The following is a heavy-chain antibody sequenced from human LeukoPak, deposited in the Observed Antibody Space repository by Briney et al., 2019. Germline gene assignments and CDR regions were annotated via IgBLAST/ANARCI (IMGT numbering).Heavy chain of an antibody. D-gene: IGHD5-18*01. CDR1: GFTFSSYS. CDR2: ISSSGSTI. V-gene: IGHV3-48*04. CDR3: ASRASGYSYGYPYYYFDY. Sequence: PGGSLRLSCAASGFTFSSYSMCWVRQAPGKGLEWVSYISSSGSTIYYADSVKGRFTISRDNAKNSLYLQMNSLRAEGTAVYYCASRASGYSYGYPYYYFDYWGQGTLVTVSS. J-gene: IGHJ4*02.